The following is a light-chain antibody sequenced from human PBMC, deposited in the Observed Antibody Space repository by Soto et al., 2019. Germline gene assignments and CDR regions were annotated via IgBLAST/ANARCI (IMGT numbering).Light chain of an antibody. CDR2: EIN. Sequence: QSALTQPPSASGSPGQSVTISCTGTNRNIGGYNYVSWYQHHPGRAPKLIIYEINQRPSGVPDRFPGSKSGSTAFLTISGLQAEDEADYHCSSYAGRNTLVFGGGTKLTVL. CDR3: SSYAGRNTLV. CDR1: NRNIGGYNY. V-gene: IGLV2-8*01. J-gene: IGLJ2*01.